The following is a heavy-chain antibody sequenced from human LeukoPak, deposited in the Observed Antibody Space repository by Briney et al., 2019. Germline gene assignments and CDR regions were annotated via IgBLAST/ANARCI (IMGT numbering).Heavy chain of an antibody. V-gene: IGHV3-33*01. CDR3: ARETLYCSSTSCDLDY. CDR2: IWYDGSNK. CDR1: GFTFSSYG. Sequence: GGSLRLSCAASGFTFSSYGMHWVRQAPGKGLEWVAVIWYDGSNKYYADSVKGRFTISRDNSKNTLYLQMNSLRAEDTAVHYCARETLYCSSTSCDLDYWGQGTLVTVSS. D-gene: IGHD2-2*01. J-gene: IGHJ4*02.